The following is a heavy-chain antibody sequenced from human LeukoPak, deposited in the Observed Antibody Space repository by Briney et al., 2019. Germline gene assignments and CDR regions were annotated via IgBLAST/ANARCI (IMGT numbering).Heavy chain of an antibody. CDR2: INPNSGGT. D-gene: IGHD4-17*01. Sequence: ASVKVSCTASGYTFIGYYMHWVRQAPGQGLEWMGWINPNSGGTNYAQKFQGRVTMTRDTSISTVHMELSRLRSDDTAIYYCARGAPHGDYDWFDPWGQGTLVTVSS. CDR1: GYTFIGYY. V-gene: IGHV1-2*02. CDR3: ARGAPHGDYDWFDP. J-gene: IGHJ5*02.